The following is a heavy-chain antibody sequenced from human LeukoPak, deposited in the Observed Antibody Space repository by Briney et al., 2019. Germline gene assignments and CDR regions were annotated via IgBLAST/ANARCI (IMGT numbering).Heavy chain of an antibody. CDR3: ARGPYKYDGSGGFDI. J-gene: IGHJ3*02. CDR2: IYRTGTT. CDR1: GYSIGNGYF. V-gene: IGHV4-38-2*02. Sequence: SDTLSLTCTVSGYSIGNGYFWGWIRPPPGKGLEWSGNIYRTGTTFYNPSLQSRDSMSVDTSKNTLSLNLKSVSADDTVVYYCARGPYKYDGSGGFDIWSQGTMVTVSS. D-gene: IGHD3-22*01.